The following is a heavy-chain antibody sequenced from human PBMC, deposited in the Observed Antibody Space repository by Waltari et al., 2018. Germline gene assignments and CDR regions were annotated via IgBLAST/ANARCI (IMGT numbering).Heavy chain of an antibody. J-gene: IGHJ4*02. V-gene: IGHV1-3*03. CDR2: INAGNGNT. Sequence: VQLVQSGAEVKKPGATVKISCKASGYTFTSYAMHWVRQAPGQRLEWMGGINAGNGNTKYSQEFQGRVTITRDTSASTAYMELSSLRSEDMAVYYCARDGRLDEYFDYWGQGTLVTASS. CDR3: ARDGRLDEYFDY. CDR1: GYTFTSYA.